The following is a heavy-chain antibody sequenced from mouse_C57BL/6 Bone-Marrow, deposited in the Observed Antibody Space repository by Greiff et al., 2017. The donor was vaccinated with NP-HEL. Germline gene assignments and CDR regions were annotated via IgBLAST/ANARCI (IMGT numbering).Heavy chain of an antibody. D-gene: IGHD1-1*01. CDR1: GYTFTSYW. V-gene: IGHV1-50*01. J-gene: IGHJ1*03. CDR2: IDPSDSYT. Sequence: QVQLKQPGAELVKPGASVKLSCKASGYTFTSYWMQWVKQRPGQGLEWIGEIDPSDSYTNYNQKFKGKATLTVDTSSSTAYMQLSSLTAEDSAVYYCAPLLRPYFDVWGTGTTVTVSS. CDR3: APLLRPYFDV.